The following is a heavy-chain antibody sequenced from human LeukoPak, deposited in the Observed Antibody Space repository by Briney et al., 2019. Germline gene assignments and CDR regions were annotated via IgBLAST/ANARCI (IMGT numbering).Heavy chain of an antibody. D-gene: IGHD6-25*01. CDR2: TSYDGNEK. CDR1: GFTFSSFG. J-gene: IGHJ4*02. CDR3: ATGGTRAATGRMGF. V-gene: IGHV3-30*03. Sequence: GGSLRLSCAASGFTFSSFGMHWVRQAPGKGLEWVTVTSYDGNEKYYADSVKGRFAISRDNSKNTVYLQMNSLRAEDTAVYYCATGGTRAATGRMGFWGQGTLVTVSS.